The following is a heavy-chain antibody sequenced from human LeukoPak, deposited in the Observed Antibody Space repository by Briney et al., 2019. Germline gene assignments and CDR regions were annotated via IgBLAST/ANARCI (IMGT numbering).Heavy chain of an antibody. D-gene: IGHD3-22*01. Sequence: GGSLRLSYAASGFTFSSYAMHWVRQAPGKGLEWVAVISYDGSNKYYADSVKGRFTISRDNSKNTLYLQMNSLRAEDTAVYYCARDRSAMIVVVIFDYWGQGTLVTVSS. CDR1: GFTFSSYA. J-gene: IGHJ4*02. CDR3: ARDRSAMIVVVIFDY. CDR2: ISYDGSNK. V-gene: IGHV3-30-3*01.